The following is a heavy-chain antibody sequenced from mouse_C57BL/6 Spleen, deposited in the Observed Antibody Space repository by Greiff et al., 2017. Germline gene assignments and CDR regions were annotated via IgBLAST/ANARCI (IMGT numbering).Heavy chain of an antibody. CDR1: GYSITSGYY. Sequence: DVKLVESGPGLVKPSQSLSLTCSVTGYSITSGYYWNWIRQFPGNKLEWMGYISYDGSNNYNPSLKNRISITRDTSKNQFFLKLNSVTTEDTATYYCARGDYGNYPHYFDYWGQGTTLTVSS. CDR3: ARGDYGNYPHYFDY. CDR2: ISYDGSN. V-gene: IGHV3-6*01. J-gene: IGHJ2*01. D-gene: IGHD2-1*01.